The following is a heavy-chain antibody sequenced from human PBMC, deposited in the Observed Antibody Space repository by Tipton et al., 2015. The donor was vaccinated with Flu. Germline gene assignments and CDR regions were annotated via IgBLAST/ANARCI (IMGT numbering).Heavy chain of an antibody. CDR2: IHFSGSA. J-gene: IGHJ4*02. Sequence: TLSLTCSVSGGSIGSPYCWGWVRQPPGKGLEWIGYIHFSGSAYYNPSLNSRFSISVDTSKNQFSLKVTSVTAADTAVYYCAREVHTMETTAPGLYYFDSWGQGTLVTVSS. CDR1: GGSIGSPYC. CDR3: AREVHTMETTAPGLYYFDS. D-gene: IGHD3-3*01. V-gene: IGHV4-31*03.